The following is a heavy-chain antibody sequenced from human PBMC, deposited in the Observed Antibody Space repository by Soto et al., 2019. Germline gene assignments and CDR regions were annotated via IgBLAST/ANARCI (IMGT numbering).Heavy chain of an antibody. CDR2: INAGNGNT. Sequence: ASVKVSCKASGYTFTSYAMHWVRQAPGQRLEWMGWINAGNGNTKYSQKFQGRVTITRDTSASTAYMELSSLRSEDTAVYYCARAGIAARYYYYYGMDVWGQGTTVTAP. CDR1: GYTFTSYA. V-gene: IGHV1-3*01. D-gene: IGHD6-6*01. CDR3: ARAGIAARYYYYYGMDV. J-gene: IGHJ6*02.